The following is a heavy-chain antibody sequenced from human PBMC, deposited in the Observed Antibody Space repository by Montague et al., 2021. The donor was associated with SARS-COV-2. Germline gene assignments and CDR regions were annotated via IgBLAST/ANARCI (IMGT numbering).Heavy chain of an antibody. CDR1: GGSIRSYY. CDR3: ARDRRWNDFSALDI. CDR2: INSRVNS. V-gene: IGHV4-59*01. J-gene: IGHJ3*02. D-gene: IGHD1-1*01. Sequence: SETLSLTCNVSGGSIRSYYWSWIRQPPGKALERLASINSRVNSYHNPSLKSRVFISIDPSKNQFNLALSSVTPADTAVYYCARDRRWNDFSALDIWGQGTVVTVSS.